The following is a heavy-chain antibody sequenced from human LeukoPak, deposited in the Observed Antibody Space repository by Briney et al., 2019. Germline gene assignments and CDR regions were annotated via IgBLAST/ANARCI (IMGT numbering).Heavy chain of an antibody. CDR1: GFTFSSYA. J-gene: IGHJ4*02. CDR3: AKDRVGGCITVFGVVEDY. V-gene: IGHV3-23*01. CDR2: ISGSGGST. D-gene: IGHD3-3*01. Sequence: PGGSLRLSCAASGFTFSSYAMSWVRQAPGKGLEWVSVISGSGGSTSYADSVKGRFTISRDNSKNLLHLQMNSLRAEDTAVYYCAKDRVGGCITVFGVVEDYWGQGTLVTVSS.